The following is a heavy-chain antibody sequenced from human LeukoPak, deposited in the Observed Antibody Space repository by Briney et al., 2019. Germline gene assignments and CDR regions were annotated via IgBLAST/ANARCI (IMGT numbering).Heavy chain of an antibody. CDR3: ARGRVSSSTLYSTHYYFFYMDV. J-gene: IGHJ6*03. CDR2: VDHTGST. D-gene: IGHD2-8*01. Sequence: PSETLSLTCTVSSYSISSGYYWAWIRQPPGKGLEWIGYVDHTGSTNFNPSLNGRVSISSDTTKNLFSLRLRSVTAADTAVYFCARGRVSSSTLYSTHYYFFYMDVWGKGTTVTVSS. V-gene: IGHV4-61*03. CDR1: SYSISSGYY.